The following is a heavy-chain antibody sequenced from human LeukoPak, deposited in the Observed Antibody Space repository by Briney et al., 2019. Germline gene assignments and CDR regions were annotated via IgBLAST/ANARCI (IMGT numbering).Heavy chain of an antibody. V-gene: IGHV4-4*09. CDR3: ARLGSYHDF. D-gene: IGHD1-26*01. CDR1: GASISNYW. CDR2: IHTSGGS. J-gene: IGHJ4*02. Sequence: SETLSLTCTVSGASISNYWWSWIRQTPEKGLERRGNIHTSGGSTYYPSLKSRLTMSIDTSRNQLSLKLTSVTAADTAVYFCARLGSYHDFWGQGALVTVSS.